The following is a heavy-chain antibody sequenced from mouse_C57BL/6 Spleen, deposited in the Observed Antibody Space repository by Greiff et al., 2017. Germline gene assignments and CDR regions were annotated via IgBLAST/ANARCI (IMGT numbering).Heavy chain of an antibody. Sequence: QVQLQQPGAALVKPGASVKLSCKASGYTFTSYWMHWVKQRPGQGLEWLGMIHPNSGSTNYNEKFKSKATLTVDKSSSYAYMQLSSLTSDDSAVYYCARWEGRDYAMDYWGQGTSVTVSS. J-gene: IGHJ4*01. CDR2: IHPNSGST. CDR3: ARWEGRDYAMDY. V-gene: IGHV1-64*01. D-gene: IGHD3-3*01. CDR1: GYTFTSYW.